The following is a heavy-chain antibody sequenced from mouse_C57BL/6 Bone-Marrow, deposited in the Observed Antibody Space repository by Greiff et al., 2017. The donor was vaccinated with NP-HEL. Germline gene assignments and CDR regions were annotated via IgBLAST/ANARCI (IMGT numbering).Heavy chain of an antibody. J-gene: IGHJ3*01. CDR2: INPNNGGT. CDR3: ARRGQKGFAY. V-gene: IGHV1-26*01. Sequence: EVQLQQSGPELVKPGASVKISCKASGYTFTDYYMNWVKQSHGKSLEWIGDINPNNGGTSYNQKFKGKATLTVDKSSSTAYMELRSLTSEDSAVYYCARRGQKGFAYWGQGTLVTVSA. CDR1: GYTFTDYY.